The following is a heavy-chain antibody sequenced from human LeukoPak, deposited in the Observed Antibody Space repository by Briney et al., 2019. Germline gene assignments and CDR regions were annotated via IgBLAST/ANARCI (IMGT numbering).Heavy chain of an antibody. V-gene: IGHV3-11*06. CDR3: ARLGSIAAAGTPDY. J-gene: IGHJ4*02. CDR2: ISSSSSHT. CDR1: GFTFSDYY. D-gene: IGHD6-13*01. Sequence: GGSLRLSCAASGFTFSDYYMSWFRQAPGKGLEWVSYISSSSSHTTYADSVKGRFTISRDNARNSLSLQVNSLRADDTAVYYCARLGSIAAAGTPDYWGQGTLVTVSS.